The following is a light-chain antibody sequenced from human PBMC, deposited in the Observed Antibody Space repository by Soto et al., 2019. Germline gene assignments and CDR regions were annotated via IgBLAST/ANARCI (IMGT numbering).Light chain of an antibody. CDR2: EGS. Sequence: QSALTQPASVSGSPGQSITISRTGTSSDVGSYNLVSWYQQHPGKAPKLMIYEGSKRPSGVSNRFSGSKSGNTASLTISGLQAEDEADYYCCSYARSNTFVFGTGTKVTVL. CDR1: SSDVGSYNL. CDR3: CSYARSNTFV. V-gene: IGLV2-23*01. J-gene: IGLJ1*01.